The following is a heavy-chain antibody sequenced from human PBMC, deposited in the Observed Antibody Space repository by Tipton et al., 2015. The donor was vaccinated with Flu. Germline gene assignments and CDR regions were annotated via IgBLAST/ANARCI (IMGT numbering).Heavy chain of an antibody. CDR3: ARAPIWSGYVTYAMDV. Sequence: TLSLTCTVSGGSISSGGYYWSWIRQHPGKGLEWIGYIYYSGTTNYNPSLKSRVTISTDASKNQFSLRLNSVTAADTAVYYCARAPIWSGYVTYAMDVWGQGTTVTVS. J-gene: IGHJ6*02. V-gene: IGHV4-31*03. D-gene: IGHD3-3*01. CDR1: GGSISSGGYY. CDR2: IYYSGTT.